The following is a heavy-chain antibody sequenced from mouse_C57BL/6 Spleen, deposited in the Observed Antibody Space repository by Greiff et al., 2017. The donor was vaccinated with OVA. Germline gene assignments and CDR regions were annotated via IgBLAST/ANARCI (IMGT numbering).Heavy chain of an antibody. CDR1: GFTIKDYY. V-gene: IGHV14-4*02. CDR2: IDPENGDT. D-gene: IGHD2-1*01. Sequence: VQLKQSGAELVRSGASVKLSCTASGFTIKDYYMHWVKQRPEQGLEWIGWIDPENGDTAYAPKFPGKATMTADTSSNTAYLQLSSLTSEDTAVYYCNFYGNYVLAYWGQGTLVTVSA. CDR3: NFYGNYVLAY. J-gene: IGHJ3*01.